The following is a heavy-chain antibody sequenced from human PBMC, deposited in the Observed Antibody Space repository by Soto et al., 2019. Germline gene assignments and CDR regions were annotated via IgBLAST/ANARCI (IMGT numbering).Heavy chain of an antibody. CDR2: IYYSGST. CDR1: VGSISIYY. D-gene: IGHD6-19*01. J-gene: IGHJ4*02. CDR3: AREGIDSSGWSHYFDY. V-gene: IGHV4-59*01. Sequence: KASETLSLTCTFSVGSISIYYWSWIRQPPGKGLEWLGYIYYSGSTYYNPSLETRVTISLDTSKNQFSLRLSSVTAADTAVYYCAREGIDSSGWSHYFDYWGQGALVTVSS.